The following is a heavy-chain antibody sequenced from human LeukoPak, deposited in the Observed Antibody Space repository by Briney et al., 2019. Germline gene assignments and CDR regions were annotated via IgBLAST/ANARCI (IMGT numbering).Heavy chain of an antibody. CDR1: GFTFHDSY. V-gene: IGHV3-11*04. Sequence: PGGSLRLYCEASGFTFHDSYMTWIRQAPGKGLEWVSFISNSGDSIYYADSVKGRFITSRDNAKSSLYLQMNSLRAEDTALYYCGRGHWGLDYWGQGTLVTVSS. J-gene: IGHJ4*02. CDR2: ISNSGDSI. D-gene: IGHD7-27*01. CDR3: GRGHWGLDY.